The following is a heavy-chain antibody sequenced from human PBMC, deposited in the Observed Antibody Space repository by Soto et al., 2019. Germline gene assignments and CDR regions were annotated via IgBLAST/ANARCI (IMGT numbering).Heavy chain of an antibody. CDR3: ASQIVDTAMVTVPVHYYYYGMDV. Sequence: QVQLQQWGAGLLKPSETLSLTCAVYGGSFSGYYWSWIRQPPGKGLEWIGEINHSGSTNYNPSLKSRLTISVDTSKNQFSLKLSSVTAADTAVYYCASQIVDTAMVTVPVHYYYYGMDVWGQGTTVTVSS. D-gene: IGHD5-18*01. J-gene: IGHJ6*02. CDR1: GGSFSGYY. V-gene: IGHV4-34*01. CDR2: INHSGST.